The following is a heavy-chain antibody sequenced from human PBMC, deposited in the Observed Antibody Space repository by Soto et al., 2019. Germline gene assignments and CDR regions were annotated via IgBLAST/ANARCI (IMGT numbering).Heavy chain of an antibody. Sequence: KTSETLSLTCTVSGGSVTSDEDYWTWIRQSPGKGLEWIGYISNSGSTGYNPSLKTRLSMSVDRSKNQFTLRLTSVTAADTAVYFCATESGSNYGYFDHWGQGTQVTVPS. D-gene: IGHD5-18*01. J-gene: IGHJ4*02. CDR1: GGSVTSDEDY. CDR3: ATESGSNYGYFDH. V-gene: IGHV4-30-4*01. CDR2: ISNSGST.